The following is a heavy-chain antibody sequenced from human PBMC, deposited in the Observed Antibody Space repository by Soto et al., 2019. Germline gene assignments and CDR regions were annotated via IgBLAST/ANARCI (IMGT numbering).Heavy chain of an antibody. J-gene: IGHJ4*02. CDR2: SSSSSSNI. CDR1: GFPLSSYS. Sequence: PGGSLRLSCAASGFPLSSYSMNWVRQAPGKGLEWVSSSSSSSSNIYYAASVKGRFTISRDNAKNSLYLQMDSLRAEDTAVYYWAESGSRFASGGGYFDLWGQGTLVTVSS. V-gene: IGHV3-21*01. CDR3: AESGSRFASGGGYFDL. D-gene: IGHD5-18*01.